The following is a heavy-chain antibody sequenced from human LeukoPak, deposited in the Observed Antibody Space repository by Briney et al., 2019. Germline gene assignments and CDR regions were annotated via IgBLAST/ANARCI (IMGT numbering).Heavy chain of an antibody. CDR1: GYSFTSYW. D-gene: IGHD1-26*01. Sequence: GESLMISSKGSGYSFTSYWISWGRQMPGKGLEWMGRIDPSDSYTNYSPSFQGHVTISADKSISTAYLQWSSLKASDTAMYYCARQGSYYFIDSWGQGTLVTVSS. V-gene: IGHV5-10-1*01. CDR2: IDPSDSYT. CDR3: ARQGSYYFIDS. J-gene: IGHJ4*02.